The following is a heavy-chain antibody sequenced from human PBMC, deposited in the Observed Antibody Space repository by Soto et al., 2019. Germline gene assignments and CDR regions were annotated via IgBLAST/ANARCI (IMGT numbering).Heavy chain of an antibody. J-gene: IGHJ4*02. CDR3: TAGKLYPSLDFDY. CDR1: GFTFNDYT. CDR2: IRSKAYGGTT. D-gene: IGHD2-8*01. V-gene: IGHV3-49*03. Sequence: GGSLRLSCTASGFTFNDYTLSWLRQAPGKGLEWVGFIRSKAYGGTTEYAASVKGRFTISRDDSKSIAYLQMNSLKTEDTAVYYCTAGKLYPSLDFDYWGQVTLVTVSS.